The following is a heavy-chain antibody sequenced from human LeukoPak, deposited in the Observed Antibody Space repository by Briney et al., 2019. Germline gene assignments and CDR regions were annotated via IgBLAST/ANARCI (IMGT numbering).Heavy chain of an antibody. CDR1: GGSISSNDYY. Sequence: PSETLSLTCTVSGGSISSNDYYWGWIRQPPGKGLEWIGYIYYSGSTYYNPSLKSRVTISVDTSKNQFSLKLSSVTAADTAVYYCARGVVVVAADYFDYWGQGTLVTVSS. J-gene: IGHJ4*02. CDR3: ARGVVVVAADYFDY. D-gene: IGHD2-15*01. CDR2: IYYSGST. V-gene: IGHV4-30-4*02.